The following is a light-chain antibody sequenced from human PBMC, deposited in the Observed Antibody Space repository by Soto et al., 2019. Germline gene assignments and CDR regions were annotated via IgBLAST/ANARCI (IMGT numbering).Light chain of an antibody. Sequence: EILWTQSPGTLSWSPGERATVSAGACQSVSSSYLAWYQQKPGQATRLLIYGASSRANGIPDRFSGSGSGTDFTLTISRLDPEDFALYYCQPYSTSQILTFGPGTKVDIK. CDR1: QSVSSSY. CDR2: GAS. J-gene: IGKJ3*01. V-gene: IGKV3-20*01. CDR3: QPYSTSQILT.